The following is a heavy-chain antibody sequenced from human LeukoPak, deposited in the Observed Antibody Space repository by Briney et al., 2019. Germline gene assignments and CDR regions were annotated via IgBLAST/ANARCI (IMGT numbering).Heavy chain of an antibody. D-gene: IGHD6-13*01. CDR1: GGSFSGYY. CDR3: ARGGAYSSSLYARFDP. Sequence: SETLSLTCAVYGGSFSGYYWNWIRQPPGKGLEWIGEITHSGSTNYNPSLKSRVTMSVDTSKNQLSLKLNSVTAADTAVYYCARGGAYSSSLYARFDPWGQGTLVTVSS. CDR2: ITHSGST. V-gene: IGHV4-34*01. J-gene: IGHJ5*02.